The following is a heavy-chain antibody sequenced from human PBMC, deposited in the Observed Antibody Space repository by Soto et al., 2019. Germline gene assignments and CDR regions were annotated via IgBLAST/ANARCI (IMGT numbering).Heavy chain of an antibody. D-gene: IGHD5-18*01. CDR3: ARQEAEENTDYYYYGMDI. Sequence: PSETLSLTCTVSGGSISSSSYYWGWIRQPPGKGLEWIGSIYYSGSTYYNLSLKSRVTISVDTSKNQFSLKLRSVTAADTAVYDCARQEAEENTDYYYYGMDIWGQGTTVTVSS. CDR1: GGSISSSSYY. CDR2: IYYSGST. V-gene: IGHV4-39*01. J-gene: IGHJ6*02.